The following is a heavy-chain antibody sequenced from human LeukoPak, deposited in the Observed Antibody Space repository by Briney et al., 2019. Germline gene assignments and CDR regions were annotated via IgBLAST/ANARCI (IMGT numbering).Heavy chain of an antibody. CDR1: GFTVSSNY. J-gene: IGHJ3*02. Sequence: GSLRLSCAASGFTVSSNYMSWVRQAPGKGLEWVSVIYSGGSTYYADSVKGRFTSPRDNSKNTLYLQMNSLRAEDTAVYYCARGGRYFDWLLFGAFDIWGQGTMVTVSS. CDR2: IYSGGST. V-gene: IGHV3-53*01. CDR3: ARGGRYFDWLLFGAFDI. D-gene: IGHD3-9*01.